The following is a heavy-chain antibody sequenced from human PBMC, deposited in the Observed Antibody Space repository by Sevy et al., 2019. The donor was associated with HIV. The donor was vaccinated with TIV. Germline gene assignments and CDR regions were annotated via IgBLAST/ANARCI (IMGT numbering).Heavy chain of an antibody. Sequence: SETLSLTCTVSGGSISSGTYYWYWIRQPAGKGLEWIGRIYTSGSSDYSPSLKSRVTMSIDTSKNQFSLKLSSLTAADTAVYYCARATPGVTSTSGAFDPWGHGTLVTVSS. CDR3: ARATPGVTSTSGAFDP. CDR1: GGSISSGTYY. V-gene: IGHV4-61*02. J-gene: IGHJ5*02. D-gene: IGHD7-27*01. CDR2: IYTSGSS.